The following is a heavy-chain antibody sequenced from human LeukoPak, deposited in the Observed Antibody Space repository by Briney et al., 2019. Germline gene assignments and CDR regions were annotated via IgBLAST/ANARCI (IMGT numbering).Heavy chain of an antibody. CDR2: ISSSGSTI. D-gene: IGHD6-13*01. Sequence: GGSLRLSCATSGFTFSDYYMSWIRQAPGKGLEWVSYISSSGSTIYYADSVKGRFTISRDNAKNSLYLQMNSLRAEDTAVYYCAREVAAAGTRLGIFDYWGQGTLVTVSS. CDR1: GFTFSDYY. V-gene: IGHV3-11*01. CDR3: AREVAAAGTRLGIFDY. J-gene: IGHJ4*02.